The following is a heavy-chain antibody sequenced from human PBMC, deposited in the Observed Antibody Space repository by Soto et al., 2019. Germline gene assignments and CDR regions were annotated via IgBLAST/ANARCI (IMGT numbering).Heavy chain of an antibody. D-gene: IGHD3-22*01. CDR3: ARGPGAYDSSGSNFDY. V-gene: IGHV1-69*13. J-gene: IGHJ4*02. Sequence: SVKVSCKASGGTFSSYAISWVRQAPGQGLEWMGGIIPIFGTANYAQKFQGRVTITADESTSTAYMELSSLRSEDTAVYYCARGPGAYDSSGSNFDYWGQGTRVTVSS. CDR1: GGTFSSYA. CDR2: IIPIFGTA.